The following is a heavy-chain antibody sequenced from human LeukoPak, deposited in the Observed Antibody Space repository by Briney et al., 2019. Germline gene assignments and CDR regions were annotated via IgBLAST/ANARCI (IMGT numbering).Heavy chain of an antibody. CDR1: GYTFTDYY. CDR2: VDPEDGKT. J-gene: IGHJ3*02. Sequence: ASVKVSCKVSGYTFTDYYMHWVQQAPGKGLEWMGLVDPEDGKTIYAEKFQGRVTITADTSTDTAYMELSSLRSEDTAVYYCATETFRITIFGVGPGDIWGQGTMVTVSS. D-gene: IGHD3-3*01. CDR3: ATETFRITIFGVGPGDI. V-gene: IGHV1-69-2*01.